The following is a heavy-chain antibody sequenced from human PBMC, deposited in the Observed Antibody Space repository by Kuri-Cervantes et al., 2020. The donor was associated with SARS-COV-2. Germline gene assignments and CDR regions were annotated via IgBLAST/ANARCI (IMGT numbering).Heavy chain of an antibody. CDR1: GGSFSGYY. V-gene: IGHV4-34*01. CDR2: INHSGST. D-gene: IGHD2-2*01. Sequence: GSLRLSCAVYGGSFSGYYWSWIRQPPGKGLEWIGEINHSGSTNYNPSLKSRVTVSVDTSKNQFSLKLSSVTAADTAVYYCARHWKYQLLSFDSWGQGTLVTVSS. CDR3: ARHWKYQLLSFDS. J-gene: IGHJ4*02.